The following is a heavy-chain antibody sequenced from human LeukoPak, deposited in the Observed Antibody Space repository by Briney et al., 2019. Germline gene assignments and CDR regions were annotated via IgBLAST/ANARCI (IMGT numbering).Heavy chain of an antibody. V-gene: IGHV4-39*01. D-gene: IGHD2-2*01. CDR1: GGSISSSSYY. CDR2: IYYSGST. J-gene: IGHJ5*02. Sequence: PSETLSLTCTVSGGSISSSSYYWGWIRQPPGKGLEWIGSIYYSGSTYYNPSLKSRVTISVNTSKNQFSLKLSSVTAADTAVYYCARSPWVVPAASWFDPWGQGTLVTVSS. CDR3: ARSPWVVPAASWFDP.